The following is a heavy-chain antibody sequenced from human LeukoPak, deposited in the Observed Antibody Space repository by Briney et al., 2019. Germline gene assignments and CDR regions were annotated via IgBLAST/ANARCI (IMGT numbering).Heavy chain of an antibody. D-gene: IGHD2-21*02. Sequence: GESLKISCVGSGYSFSNYRIGWVRQMPGKGLEWMGIIYPGDYETRYSPSFQGLVTISVDKSISTAYLQWSSLKASDTAMYYCAIPPGYCGNDCSFDHWGQGTLVTVSS. V-gene: IGHV5-51*01. J-gene: IGHJ4*02. CDR2: IYPGDYET. CDR3: AIPPGYCGNDCSFDH. CDR1: GYSFSNYR.